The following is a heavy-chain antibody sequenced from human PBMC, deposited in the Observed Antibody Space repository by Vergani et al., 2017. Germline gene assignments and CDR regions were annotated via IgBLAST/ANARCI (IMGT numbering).Heavy chain of an antibody. D-gene: IGHD3-3*01. CDR3: ARSPPNDLWSGYYEAFDI. CDR2: IYTSGST. V-gene: IGHV4-4*07. Sequence: QVQLQESGPGLVKPSETLSLTCTVSGGSISSYYWSWIRQPAGKGLEWIGRIYTSGSTNYNPSLKSRVTMSVDTSKNQFSLKLSAVTAADTAVYYCARSPPNDLWSGYYEAFDIWGQGTMVTVSS. J-gene: IGHJ3*02. CDR1: GGSISSYY.